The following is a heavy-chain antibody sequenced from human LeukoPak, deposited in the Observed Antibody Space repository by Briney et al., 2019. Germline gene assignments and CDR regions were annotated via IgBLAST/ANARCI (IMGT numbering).Heavy chain of an antibody. CDR1: GYTFTSYG. V-gene: IGHV1-18*04. CDR3: ARDFGPPDIPAAGHFDY. CDR2: ISAYNGNT. Sequence: ASVKVSCKASGYTFTSYGISWVRQAPGQGLDGMGWISAYNGNTNYAQKLQGRVTMTTDTSTSTAYMEPRSLRSDDTAVYYCARDFGPPDIPAAGHFDYWGQGTLVTVSS. D-gene: IGHD6-13*01. J-gene: IGHJ4*02.